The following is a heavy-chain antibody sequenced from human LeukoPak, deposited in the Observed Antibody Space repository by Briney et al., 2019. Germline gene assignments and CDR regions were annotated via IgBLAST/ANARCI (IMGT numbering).Heavy chain of an antibody. Sequence: SETLSLTCTVSGGSVSSGSYYWSWIRQPPGKGLEWIGYIYYSGSTNYNPSLKSRVTISVDTSKNQFSLKLSSVTAADTAVYYCARKEWYQLNWFDPWGQGTLVTVSS. D-gene: IGHD2-2*01. J-gene: IGHJ5*02. CDR1: GGSVSSGSYY. CDR2: IYYSGST. V-gene: IGHV4-61*01. CDR3: ARKEWYQLNWFDP.